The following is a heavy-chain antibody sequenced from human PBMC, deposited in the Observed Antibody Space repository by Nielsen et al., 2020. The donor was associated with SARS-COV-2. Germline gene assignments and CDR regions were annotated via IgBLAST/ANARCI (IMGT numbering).Heavy chain of an antibody. Sequence: GESLKISCAASGFTFSNFAMNWVRQAPGKGLEWVSTIGVSGGGTSYADSLKGRFTISRDNSKNTLYLQMNSLGADDTAIYYCTRRVAGGTMDVWGQGTTVTVSS. CDR3: TRRVAGGTMDV. CDR1: GFTFSNFA. V-gene: IGHV3-23*01. D-gene: IGHD6-19*01. CDR2: IGVSGGGT. J-gene: IGHJ6*02.